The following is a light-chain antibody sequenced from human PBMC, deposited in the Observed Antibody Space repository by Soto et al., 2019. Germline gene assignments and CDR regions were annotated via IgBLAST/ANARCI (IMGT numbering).Light chain of an antibody. J-gene: IGKJ4*01. V-gene: IGKV3-11*01. CDR2: DAS. CDR3: QQRSNRPLT. Sequence: EIVVTQSPSTLSLSPGERATLSCRASQSVSSYLAWYQQKPGQAPRLLIYDASNRATGIPARFSGSGSGTDFTLTISSLEPEDFAVYYCQQRSNRPLTFGGGTKVDIK. CDR1: QSVSSY.